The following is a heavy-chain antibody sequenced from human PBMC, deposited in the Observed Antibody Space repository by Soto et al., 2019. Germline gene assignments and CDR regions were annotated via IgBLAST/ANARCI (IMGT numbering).Heavy chain of an antibody. CDR1: GGTFYTCT. CDR2: ITPIYPTS. CDR3: WRSPQDIWPTSDDLDP. V-gene: IGHV1-69*13. Sequence: SVKVSCKASGGTFYTCTFSWVRRATGQGLEWMGSITPIYPTSNYSEKFQGSLTVTAADYTNTAYMELNSLPSEDAAVYYYWRSPQDIWPTSDDLDPWGQGTLVTVSS. J-gene: IGHJ5*02.